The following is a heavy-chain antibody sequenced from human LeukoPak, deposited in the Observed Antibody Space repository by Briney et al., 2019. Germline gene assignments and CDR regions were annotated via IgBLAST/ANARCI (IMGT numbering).Heavy chain of an antibody. V-gene: IGHV3-74*01. J-gene: IGHJ4*02. CDR2: INIDGSST. CDR1: GFTFSSYW. CDR3: AKDASSGWFGVPYYFDY. Sequence: GGSLRLSCAASGFTFSSYWMHWVRQVPGKGLVWVSRINIDGSSTSYADSVKGRFTISRDDSKSSFSLQMNSLRVEDTAIYYCAKDASSGWFGVPYYFDYWGQGILVPVSS. D-gene: IGHD6-19*01.